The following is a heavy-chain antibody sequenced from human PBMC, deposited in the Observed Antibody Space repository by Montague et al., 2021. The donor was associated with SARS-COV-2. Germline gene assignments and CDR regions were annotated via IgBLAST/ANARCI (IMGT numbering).Heavy chain of an antibody. D-gene: IGHD3-9*01. J-gene: IGHJ5*02. V-gene: IGHV3-53*01. CDR3: VRALGSGYDL. CDR2: INLAGDI. CDR1: GFSVSDFF. Sequence: SLRLSCAPSGFSVSDFFMSWVRQGPVRGLEWLSYINLAGDIYYAGSVKGRFTISRGTSNNRVFLQMNSLRVDDTALYYCVRALGSGYDLWGQGTLVTVSS.